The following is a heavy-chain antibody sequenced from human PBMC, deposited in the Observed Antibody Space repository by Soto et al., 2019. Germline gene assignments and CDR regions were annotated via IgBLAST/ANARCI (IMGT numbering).Heavy chain of an antibody. D-gene: IGHD1-1*01. CDR2: IYYSGST. CDR3: ARDLGGWLQLEEADWYYGMDV. J-gene: IGHJ6*02. Sequence: KPSETLSLTCTVSGGSISSGDYYWSWIRQPPGKGLEWIGYIYYSGSTYYNPSLKSRVTISVDTSKNQFSLKLSSVTAADTAVYYCARDLGGWLQLEEADWYYGMDVWGQGTTVTVSS. CDR1: GGSISSGDYY. V-gene: IGHV4-30-4*01.